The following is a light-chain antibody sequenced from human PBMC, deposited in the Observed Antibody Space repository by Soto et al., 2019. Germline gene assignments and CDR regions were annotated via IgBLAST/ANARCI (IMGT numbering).Light chain of an antibody. J-gene: IGKJ1*01. Sequence: EIVLTQSPGTLSLSPGERATLSCRASQSVSNNYLGWYQQKPGQAPRLLVYGASRRATGIPDRFIGSGSGTDFTLTIIGLEAEDFAVYYCQQYGNSLPWTFGQGTKVEIK. V-gene: IGKV3-20*01. CDR1: QSVSNNY. CDR2: GAS. CDR3: QQYGNSLPWT.